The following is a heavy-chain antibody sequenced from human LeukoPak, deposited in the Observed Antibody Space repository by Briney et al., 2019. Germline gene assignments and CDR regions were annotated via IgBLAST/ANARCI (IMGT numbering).Heavy chain of an antibody. CDR3: ARRDRGWLQLRDY. CDR1: GGSISSSSYY. D-gene: IGHD5-24*01. Sequence: SETLSLTCTVSGGSISSSSYYWGWIRQPPGKGLEWIGSIYYSGCTYYNPSLKSRVTISVDTSKNQFSLRLSSVTAADTAVYYCARRDRGWLQLRDYWGQGTLVTVSS. J-gene: IGHJ4*02. V-gene: IGHV4-39*01. CDR2: IYYSGCT.